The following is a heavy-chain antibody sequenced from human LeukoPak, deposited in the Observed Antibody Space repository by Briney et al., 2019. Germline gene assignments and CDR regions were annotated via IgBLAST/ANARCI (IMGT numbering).Heavy chain of an antibody. D-gene: IGHD6-6*01. Sequence: SETLSLTCTVSGGSMNSHYWSWIRQPPGKGLEWIGYIYYTGSTNYSPSLKSRATISVDTSKNQFSLKLSSVAATDTAAYYCARHLASTNFYMAAWGKGTTVTVSS. CDR1: GGSMNSHY. CDR2: IYYTGST. J-gene: IGHJ6*03. V-gene: IGHV4-59*11. CDR3: ARHLASTNFYMAA.